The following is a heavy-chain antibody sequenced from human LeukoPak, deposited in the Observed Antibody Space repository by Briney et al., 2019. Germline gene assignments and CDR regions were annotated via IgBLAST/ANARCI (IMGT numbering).Heavy chain of an antibody. CDR1: GFTFSSYA. CDR2: ISSNGGGT. J-gene: IGHJ4*02. CDR3: ARAGSAAAYFDY. D-gene: IGHD6-25*01. V-gene: IGHV3-64*01. Sequence: GGSLRLSCAASGFTFSSYAMHWVRQAPGKGLEYVSAISSNGGGTYYANSVKGRFTISRDNSKNTLYLQMGSLRAEDMAVYYCARAGSAAAYFDYWGQGTLVTVSS.